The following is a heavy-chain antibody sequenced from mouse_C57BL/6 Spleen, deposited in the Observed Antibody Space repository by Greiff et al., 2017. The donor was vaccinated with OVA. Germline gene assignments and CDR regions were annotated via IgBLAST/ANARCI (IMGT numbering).Heavy chain of an antibody. V-gene: IGHV5-17*01. CDR3: ARTDVDY. CDR2: ISSGSSTI. J-gene: IGHJ2*01. CDR1: GFTFSDYG. Sequence: EVKLMESGGGLVKPGGSLKLSCAASGFTFSDYGMHWVRQAPEKGLEWVAYISSGSSTIYYADTVKGRFTISRDTAKDTLCLQMTSLRSEDTAMYYCARTDVDYWGQGTTLTVSS.